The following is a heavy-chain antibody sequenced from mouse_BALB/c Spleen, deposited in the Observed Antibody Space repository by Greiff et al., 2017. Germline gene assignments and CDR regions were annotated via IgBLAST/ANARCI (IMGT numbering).Heavy chain of an antibody. D-gene: IGHD2-1*01. CDR2: ISTYYGDA. CDR3: AREENYGNFFSIAMDY. CDR1: GYTFTDYA. Sequence: QVQLQQSGAELVRPGVSVKISCKGSGYTFTDYAMHWVKQSHAKSLEWIGVISTYYGDASYNQKFKGKATMTVDKSSSTAYMELARLTSEDSAIYYCAREENYGNFFSIAMDYWGQGTSVTVSS. J-gene: IGHJ4*01. V-gene: IGHV1S137*01.